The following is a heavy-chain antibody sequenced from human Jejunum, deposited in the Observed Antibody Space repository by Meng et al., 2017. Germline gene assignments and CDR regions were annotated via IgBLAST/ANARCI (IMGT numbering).Heavy chain of an antibody. CDR1: GCSISGYY. CDR3: ARGTTYWYY. V-gene: IGHV4-59*01. J-gene: IGHJ4*02. CDR2: IYSTGST. Sequence: QVQLQESGPGLVKPSETLSLTCTVSGCSISGYYWNWIRQNPGKGLEWTGYIYSTGSTNYNPSLESRVTISIDTSKNQFSLKLSSVTAADTAVYYCARGTTYWYYWGQGTLVTVSS. D-gene: IGHD2-2*01.